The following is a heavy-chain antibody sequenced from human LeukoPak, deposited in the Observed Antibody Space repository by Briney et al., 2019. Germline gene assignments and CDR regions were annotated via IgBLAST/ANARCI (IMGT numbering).Heavy chain of an antibody. D-gene: IGHD6-19*01. CDR3: AASGRPLGYYYYMDV. Sequence: PSETLSLTCTVSGGSISSSSYYWGWIRQPPGKGLEWIGSIYYSGSTYYNPTLKSRVTISVDTSKNQFSLKLSSVTAADTAVYYCAASGRPLGYYYYMDVWGKGTTVTVSS. V-gene: IGHV4-39*07. CDR2: IYYSGST. J-gene: IGHJ6*03. CDR1: GGSISSSSYY.